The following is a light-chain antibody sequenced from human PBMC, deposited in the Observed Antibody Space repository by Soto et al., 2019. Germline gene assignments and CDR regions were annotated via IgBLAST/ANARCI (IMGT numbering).Light chain of an antibody. Sequence: DIQMTQSPSTVSASVGDRVTITCRASRSIYRWLAWYQQKPGKAPKLLISEASILESGVPSRFSGSGSGTEYTLTISSLQPDDFATYYCQQFNSYWTFGQGTKVEIK. V-gene: IGKV1-5*03. CDR2: EAS. CDR3: QQFNSYWT. CDR1: RSIYRW. J-gene: IGKJ1*01.